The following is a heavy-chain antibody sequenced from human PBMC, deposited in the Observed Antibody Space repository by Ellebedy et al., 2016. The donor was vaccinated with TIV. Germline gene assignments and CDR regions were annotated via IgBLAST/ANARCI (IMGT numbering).Heavy chain of an antibody. CDR1: GFTFSSYS. CDR2: ISRSSSYI. CDR3: ARDLGPWRDYYYYGMDV. V-gene: IGHV3-21*01. J-gene: IGHJ6*02. Sequence: GESLKISXAASGFTFSSYSMNWVRQAPGKGLEWVSSISRSSSYIYYADSVKGRFTISRDNAKNSLYLQMNSLRAEDTAVYYCARDLGPWRDYYYYGMDVWGQGTTVTVSS. D-gene: IGHD3-16*01.